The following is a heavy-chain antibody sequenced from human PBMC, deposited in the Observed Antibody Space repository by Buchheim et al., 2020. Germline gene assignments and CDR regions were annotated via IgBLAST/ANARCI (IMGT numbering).Heavy chain of an antibody. J-gene: IGHJ3*02. V-gene: IGHV3-30-3*01. CDR3: ARDRGIVATNDAFDI. D-gene: IGHD5-12*01. CDR2: ISYDGSNK. Sequence: QVQLVESGGGVVQPGRSLRLSCAASGFTFSSYAMHWVRQAPGKGLEWVAVISYDGSNKYYADSVKGRFTISRDNSKNTLYLQMNSLRAEDTAVYYCARDRGIVATNDAFDIWGQGT. CDR1: GFTFSSYA.